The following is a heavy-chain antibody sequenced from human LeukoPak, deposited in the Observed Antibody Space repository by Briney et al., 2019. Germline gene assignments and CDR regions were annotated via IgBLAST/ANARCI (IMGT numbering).Heavy chain of an antibody. Sequence: GSQRLSYAASGFTFSNYGMHWVRQAPGKGLEWVAIVSSVGSDKYYADSVKGRFTISRDNSKNTQYLQMNSLRPEDTAIYYCAKDGPGFSGWADYWGQGTLVTVSS. CDR3: AKDGPGFSGWADY. D-gene: IGHD6-19*01. CDR1: GFTFSNYG. CDR2: VSSVGSDK. J-gene: IGHJ4*02. V-gene: IGHV3-30*18.